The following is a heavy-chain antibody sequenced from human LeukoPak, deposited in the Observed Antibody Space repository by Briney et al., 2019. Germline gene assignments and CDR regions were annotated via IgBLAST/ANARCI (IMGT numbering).Heavy chain of an antibody. CDR3: AIRGLY. V-gene: IGHV3-30-3*01. CDR2: ISYDGSNK. CDR1: GFTFSSYA. Sequence: GGSLRLSCAASGFTFSSYAMHWVRQAPGKGLEWVAVISYDGSNKYYADSVKGRFTISRDNSKNTLYLQMNSLRAEDTAVYYCAIRGLYWGQGTLVTVSS. D-gene: IGHD3-10*01. J-gene: IGHJ1*01.